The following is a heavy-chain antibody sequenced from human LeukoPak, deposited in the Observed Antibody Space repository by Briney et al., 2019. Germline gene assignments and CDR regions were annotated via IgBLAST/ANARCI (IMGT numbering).Heavy chain of an antibody. CDR3: ARGGSYHRYFDY. V-gene: IGHV1-3*01. J-gene: IGHJ4*02. CDR1: GYTFTSYA. CDR2: INAGNGNT. D-gene: IGHD1-26*01. Sequence: RASVKVSCKASGYTFTSYAMHGVRQAPGQRLEWMGWINAGNGNTKYSQKFQGRVTITRDTSASTAYMELSSLRSEDTAVYYCARGGSYHRYFDYWGQGTLVTVSS.